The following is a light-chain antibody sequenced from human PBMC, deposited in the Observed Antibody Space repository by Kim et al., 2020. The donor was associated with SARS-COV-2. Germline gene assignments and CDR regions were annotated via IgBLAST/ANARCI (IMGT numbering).Light chain of an antibody. CDR3: QQSYSTPYS. V-gene: IGKV1-39*01. CDR1: QSISSN. Sequence: SASLGDRKTISERASQSISSNLKWYQQKPGKAPKLLIYAASSLQSGVPSRFSGSGSGTDFTLTISSLQPEDFATYYCQQSYSTPYSFGQGTKLEI. CDR2: AAS. J-gene: IGKJ2*03.